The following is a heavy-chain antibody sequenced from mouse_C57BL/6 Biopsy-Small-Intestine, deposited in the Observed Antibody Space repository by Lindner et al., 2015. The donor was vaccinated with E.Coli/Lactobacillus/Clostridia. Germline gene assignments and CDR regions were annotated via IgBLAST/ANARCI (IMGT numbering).Heavy chain of an antibody. CDR1: GYTFTSYW. D-gene: IGHD1-1*01. CDR3: TIYYYGSTYAMDS. Sequence: VQLQESGAELVKPGASVKMPCKTSGYTFTSYWITWVKQWPGQGLEWIGDIYPGSGSTNYNEKFKSKATLTVDTSSSTAYMQLSSLTSEDSAVYYCTIYYYGSTYAMDSWGQGTSVTVSS. V-gene: IGHV1-55*01. J-gene: IGHJ4*01. CDR2: IYPGSGST.